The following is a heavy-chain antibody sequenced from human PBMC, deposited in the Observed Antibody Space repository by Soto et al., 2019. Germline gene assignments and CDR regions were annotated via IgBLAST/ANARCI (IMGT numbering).Heavy chain of an antibody. J-gene: IGHJ4*02. D-gene: IGHD2-15*01. CDR3: ARDGLVVVAATPSFDY. CDR2: ISSSSSYI. Sequence: GGSLRLSCAASGFTFSSYSMNWVRQAPGKGLEWVSSISSSSSYIYYADSVKGRFTISRDNAKNSLYLQMNSLRAEDTAVYYCARDGLVVVAATPSFDYWGQGTLVTVSS. V-gene: IGHV3-21*01. CDR1: GFTFSSYS.